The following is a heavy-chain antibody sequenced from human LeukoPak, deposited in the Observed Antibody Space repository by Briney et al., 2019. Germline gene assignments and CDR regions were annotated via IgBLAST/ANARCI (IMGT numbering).Heavy chain of an antibody. CDR3: AREGYSYGYFDY. J-gene: IGHJ4*02. CDR2: IIPVFGTA. CDR1: GYTFTSYG. V-gene: IGHV1-69*13. Sequence: SVKVSCKASGYTFTSYGINWVRQAPGQGLEWMGGIIPVFGTANYAQKFQGRVTITADESTSTAYMELSSLRSEDTAVYYCAREGYSYGYFDYWGQGTLVTVSS. D-gene: IGHD5-18*01.